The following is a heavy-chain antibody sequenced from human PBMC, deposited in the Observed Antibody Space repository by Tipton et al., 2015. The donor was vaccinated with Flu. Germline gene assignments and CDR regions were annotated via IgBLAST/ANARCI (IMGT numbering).Heavy chain of an antibody. V-gene: IGHV3-30*18. Sequence: SLRLSCAASGFPFSDFGMHWVRHAPGKGLEWVAAVSFDGRNDYYANSVTGRLTISRDNSKNTLNLQMNSLRVEDTAVYFCAKLDSRSGRHEVLTDAFDLWGQGTVVTVSS. J-gene: IGHJ3*01. CDR1: GFPFSDFG. D-gene: IGHD3-3*01. CDR3: AKLDSRSGRHEVLTDAFDL. CDR2: VSFDGRND.